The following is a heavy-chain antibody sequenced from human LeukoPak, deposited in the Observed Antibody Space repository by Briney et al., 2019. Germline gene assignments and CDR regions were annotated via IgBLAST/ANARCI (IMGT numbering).Heavy chain of an antibody. CDR2: ITSTSNYI. CDR3: ARDRGYFDN. CDR1: GFTFSIYS. V-gene: IGHV3-21*03. J-gene: IGHJ4*02. Sequence: PGESLRLSCAASGFTFSIYSMNWVRKAPGKGLEWLSSITSTSNYIYYADSVKGRFTISRDNVQNSLYLQMNSLRAEDTAMYYCARDRGYFDNWGQGTLVTVSS.